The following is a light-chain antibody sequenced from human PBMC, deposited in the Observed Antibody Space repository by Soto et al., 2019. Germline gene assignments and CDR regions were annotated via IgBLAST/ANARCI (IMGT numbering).Light chain of an antibody. V-gene: IGLV2-14*03. Sequence: QSVLTQPASVSGSPGQSITISRTGTSSDVGGYDYVSWYQHHPGKAPKLMIYDVSNRPSGVSNRFSGSKSANTASLTISGLQAADEADYYCSSYTTSSSVVFGGGTKVTVL. CDR2: DVS. CDR3: SSYTTSSSVV. CDR1: SSDVGGYDY. J-gene: IGLJ2*01.